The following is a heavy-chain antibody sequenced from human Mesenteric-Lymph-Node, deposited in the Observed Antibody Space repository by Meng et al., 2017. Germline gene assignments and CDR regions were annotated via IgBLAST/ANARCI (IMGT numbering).Heavy chain of an antibody. D-gene: IGHD3-22*01. J-gene: IGHJ3*02. CDR1: GYTFTSYA. V-gene: IGHV1-3*01. CDR2: INAGNGNT. Sequence: ASVKVSCKASGYTFTSYAMHWVRQAPGQRLEWMGWINAGNGNTKYSQKFQGRVTITRDTSASTAYMELSSLRSEDTAVYYCARSYYDSSGYYYADAFDIWGQGTMVTVSS. CDR3: ARSYYDSSGYYYADAFDI.